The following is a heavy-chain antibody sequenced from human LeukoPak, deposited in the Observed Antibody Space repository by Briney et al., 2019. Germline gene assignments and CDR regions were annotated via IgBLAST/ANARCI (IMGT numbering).Heavy chain of an antibody. Sequence: SETLSLTCTVSGGSISSYYWSWIRQPPGKGLEWLGYIYYSGSTNYNPSLKSRVTISVDTSKNQFSLKLSSVTAADTAVYYCAREVAWFDPWGQGTLVTVSS. CDR1: GGSISSYY. D-gene: IGHD2-15*01. V-gene: IGHV4-59*01. J-gene: IGHJ5*02. CDR3: AREVAWFDP. CDR2: IYYSGST.